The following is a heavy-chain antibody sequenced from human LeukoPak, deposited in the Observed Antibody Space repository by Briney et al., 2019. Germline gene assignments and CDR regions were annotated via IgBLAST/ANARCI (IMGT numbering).Heavy chain of an antibody. CDR3: AKDRSYSNYVPFDFDY. CDR1: GFTFSDYY. V-gene: IGHV3-11*04. Sequence: GGSLRLSCAASGFTFSDYYMSWIRQAPGKGLEWVSYISSSGSTIYYADSVKGRFTISRDNAKNSLYLQMNSLRAEDTAVYFCAKDRSYSNYVPFDFDYWGQGTLVTVSS. D-gene: IGHD4-11*01. CDR2: ISSSGSTI. J-gene: IGHJ4*02.